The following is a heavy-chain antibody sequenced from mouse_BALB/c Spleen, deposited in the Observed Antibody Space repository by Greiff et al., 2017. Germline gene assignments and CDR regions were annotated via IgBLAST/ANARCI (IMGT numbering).Heavy chain of an antibody. J-gene: IGHJ2*01. CDR1: GYTFTSYY. CDR2: IYPGNVNT. Sequence: QVQLKESGPELVKPGASVRISCTASGYTFTSYYIHWVKQRPGQGLEWIGWIYPGNVNTKYNEKFKGKATLTADKSSSTAYMQLSSLTSEDSAVYFCARAGYGNYGDYWGQGTTLTVSS. V-gene: IGHV1S56*01. CDR3: ARAGYGNYGDY. D-gene: IGHD2-10*02.